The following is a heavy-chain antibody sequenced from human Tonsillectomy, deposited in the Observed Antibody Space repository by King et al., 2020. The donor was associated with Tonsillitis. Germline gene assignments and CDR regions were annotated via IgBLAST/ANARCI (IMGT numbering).Heavy chain of an antibody. CDR1: GYSITSGFY. Sequence: VQLQESGPGLVKPSETLSLTCAVSGYSITSGFYWGWIRQPPAKGLEWFGSIYHSGSTYYNPSLKSRVTISVDTSTNQFSLKLSSVTAADTAVYYCGRARDWVQLFDYWGQGTQVTVSS. V-gene: IGHV4-38-2*01. D-gene: IGHD5-24*01. CDR3: GRARDWVQLFDY. J-gene: IGHJ4*02. CDR2: IYHSGST.